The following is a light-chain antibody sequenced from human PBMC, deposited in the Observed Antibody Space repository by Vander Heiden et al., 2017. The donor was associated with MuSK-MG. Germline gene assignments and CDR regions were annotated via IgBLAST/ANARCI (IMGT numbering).Light chain of an antibody. J-gene: IGLJ1*01. V-gene: IGLV2-14*03. Sequence: QSALTQPASVSGSPGQSITISCTGTSSDVGAYNYVSWYQQHPGKAPKLMIFDVTNRPSGVSNRFSGSKSGNTASLTISGLQAEDEADYYCSSYTSGSTRFVFGGGTKITVI. CDR1: SSDVGAYNY. CDR2: DVT. CDR3: SSYTSGSTRFV.